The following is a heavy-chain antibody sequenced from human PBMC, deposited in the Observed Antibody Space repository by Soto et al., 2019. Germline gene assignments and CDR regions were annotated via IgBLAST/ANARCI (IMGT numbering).Heavy chain of an antibody. CDR1: GYTFNNYG. CDR3: ARCYCSVGSCYTWRHFDL. D-gene: IGHD2-15*01. CDR2: IGPYNGNT. V-gene: IGHV1-18*01. J-gene: IGHJ2*01. Sequence: QVQLVQSGAEVKKPGASVKVSCKASGYTFNNYGISWVRQAPGQGLEWMGWIGPYNGNTDHAQNFQGRVTMTTDTSTNTAYMELRSLRSDDTALYYCARCYCSVGSCYTWRHFDLWGRGTLVTVSS.